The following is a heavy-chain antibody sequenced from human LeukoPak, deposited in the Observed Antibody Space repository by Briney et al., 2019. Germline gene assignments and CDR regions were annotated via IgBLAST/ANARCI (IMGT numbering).Heavy chain of an antibody. J-gene: IGHJ5*02. CDR1: GDSVSSTSAA. CDR3: ARSGSGWNNWFDP. V-gene: IGHV6-1*01. CDR2: TYYRSKWFN. Sequence: SQTLSLTCAISGDSVSSTSAAWNWISQSQSRGLGGLGRTYYRSKWFNDYALSVKSRITINPDTSNNHFSLQLNSVTPEDTAVYYCARSGSGWNNWFDPWGQGTLVTVSS. D-gene: IGHD6-19*01.